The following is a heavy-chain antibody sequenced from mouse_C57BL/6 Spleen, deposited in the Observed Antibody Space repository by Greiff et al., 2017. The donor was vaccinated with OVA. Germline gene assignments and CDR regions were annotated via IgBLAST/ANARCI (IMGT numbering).Heavy chain of an antibody. CDR1: GYTFTDHT. D-gene: IGHD3-2*02. CDR2: IYPRDGST. CDR3: ARPGQLRVYYFDY. Sequence: VKLQESDAELVKPGASVKISCKVSGYTFTDHTIHWMKQRPEQGLEWIGYIYPRDGSTKYNEKFKGKATLTADKSSSTAYMQLNSLTSEDSAVYFCARPGQLRVYYFDYWGQGTTLTVSS. J-gene: IGHJ2*01. V-gene: IGHV1-78*01.